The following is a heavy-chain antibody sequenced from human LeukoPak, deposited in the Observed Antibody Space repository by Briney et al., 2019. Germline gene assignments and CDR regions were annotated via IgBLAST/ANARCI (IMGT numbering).Heavy chain of an antibody. CDR3: ARRWNYGRNYYIDV. D-gene: IGHD1-7*01. Sequence: PSETLSLTCAVYGGSFSNYYWSWIRQTPGKGMEWIGEINDSGRINYNPSLMSRVTVSVDTSKNQFSLRLTSVTATDTAVYYCARRWNYGRNYYIDVWGKGATLSVSS. J-gene: IGHJ6*03. V-gene: IGHV4-34*01. CDR2: INDSGRI. CDR1: GGSFSNYY.